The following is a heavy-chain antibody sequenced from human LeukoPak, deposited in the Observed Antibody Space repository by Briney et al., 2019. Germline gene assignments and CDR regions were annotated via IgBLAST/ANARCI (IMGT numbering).Heavy chain of an antibody. J-gene: IGHJ4*02. V-gene: IGHV3-23*01. Sequence: GGSLRLSCAASGFSFSNYAMNWVRQAPGKGLEWVSGISGSGGRTYYADSVKGRFTISRDNSKNTLYLQMNSLRAEDTAVYYCAREGYYDSSGYSHYWGQGTLVTVSS. CDR1: GFSFSNYA. CDR2: ISGSGGRT. D-gene: IGHD3-22*01. CDR3: AREGYYDSSGYSHY.